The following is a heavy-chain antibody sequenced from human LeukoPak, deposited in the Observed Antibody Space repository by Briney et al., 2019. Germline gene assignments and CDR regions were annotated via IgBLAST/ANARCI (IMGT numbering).Heavy chain of an antibody. CDR2: TSAYNGNT. CDR1: GYTFTSYG. J-gene: IGHJ3*02. CDR3: ARDGDDSSGYSLLNDVFDI. V-gene: IGHV1-18*01. Sequence: ASVTVSCKASGYTFTSYGISWVRQAPGQGLEWMGWTSAYNGNTNYAQKFQGRATMTTDTSTSTAYMELRSLRSDDTAVYYCARDGDDSSGYSLLNDVFDIWGQGTMVTVSS. D-gene: IGHD3-22*01.